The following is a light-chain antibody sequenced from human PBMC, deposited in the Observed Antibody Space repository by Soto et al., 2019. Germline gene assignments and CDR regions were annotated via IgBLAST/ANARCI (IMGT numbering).Light chain of an antibody. CDR2: AAS. CDR1: QSISSW. J-gene: IGKJ1*01. CDR3: QQYYNLPPWT. Sequence: STLSASVGDRVTITCRASQSISSWLTWYQQKPEKAPKPLIYAASSLQSGVPSRFSGSGSGTDFTLTISSLQSEDVATYYCQQYYNLPPWTFCEGTKADI. V-gene: IGKV1-5*01.